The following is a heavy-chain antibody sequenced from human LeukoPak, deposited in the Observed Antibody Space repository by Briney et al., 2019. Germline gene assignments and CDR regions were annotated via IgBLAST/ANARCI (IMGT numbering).Heavy chain of an antibody. CDR3: AKGRYTSTYWYFDL. Sequence: GGSLRLSCAASGITLSSYAMSWVRQAPGKGLQWVSAITGSGSDTNNADSVKGRFTISRDNSNNTLFLQMDSLRAEDTAVYYCAKGRYTSTYWYFDLWGRGTLVTVSS. CDR2: ITGSGSDT. D-gene: IGHD1-1*01. V-gene: IGHV3-23*01. J-gene: IGHJ2*01. CDR1: GITLSSYA.